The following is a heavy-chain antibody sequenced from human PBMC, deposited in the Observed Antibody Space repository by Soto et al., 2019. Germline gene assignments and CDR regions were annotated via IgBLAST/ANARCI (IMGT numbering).Heavy chain of an antibody. V-gene: IGHV3-33*01. CDR1: GFTFSSYG. Sequence: QVQLVESGGGVVQTGRSLRLSCAASGFTFSSYGMHWVRQAPGKGLEWVAVIWYDGSNKYYADSVKGRFTISRDNSKNTLYLQMNSLRAEDTAVYYCARVGVVAATPFDYWGQGTLVTVSS. D-gene: IGHD2-15*01. CDR2: IWYDGSNK. J-gene: IGHJ4*02. CDR3: ARVGVVAATPFDY.